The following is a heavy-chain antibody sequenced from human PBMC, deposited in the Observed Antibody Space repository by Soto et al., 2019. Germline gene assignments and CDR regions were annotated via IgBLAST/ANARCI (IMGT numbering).Heavy chain of an antibody. Sequence: SETLSLTCAVSGGSISSCGYSWSWIRQPPGKGLEWIGYTYHSGSTYYNPSLKSRVTISVDRSKNQFSLKLSSVTAADTAVYYCARVPDRWGQGTLVTVSS. CDR1: GGSISSCGYS. V-gene: IGHV4-30-2*01. J-gene: IGHJ5*02. CDR2: TYHSGST. CDR3: ARVPDR. D-gene: IGHD2-2*01.